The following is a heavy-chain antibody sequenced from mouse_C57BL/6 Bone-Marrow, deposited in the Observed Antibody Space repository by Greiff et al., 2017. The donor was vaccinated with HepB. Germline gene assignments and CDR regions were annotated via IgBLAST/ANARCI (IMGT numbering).Heavy chain of an antibody. CDR3: ARWDTTVPFAY. D-gene: IGHD1-1*01. CDR1: GSTFPSYG. Sequence: QVQLQQSGAELARPGASVKLSCKASGSTFPSYGISWVKRRTGQGLGWIGEIYPRSGNTYYNEKFKGKATLTADKSSSTAYMELRSLTSEDSAVYFCARWDTTVPFAYWGQGTLVTVSA. CDR2: IYPRSGNT. V-gene: IGHV1-81*01. J-gene: IGHJ3*01.